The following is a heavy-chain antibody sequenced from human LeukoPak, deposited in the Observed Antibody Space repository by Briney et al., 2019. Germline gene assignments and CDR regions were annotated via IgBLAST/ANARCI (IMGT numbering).Heavy chain of an antibody. CDR3: ARGYAGTLFY. D-gene: IGHD4-23*01. CDR2: ISSSASTI. V-gene: IGHV3-48*03. CDR1: GFTFSSYA. J-gene: IGHJ4*02. Sequence: PGGSLRLSCAASGFTFSSYAMNWVRQAPGKGLECVSYISSSASTIYNADSVKGGFTISRDNAKNSLYLQMNSLRAEDTAVYYCARGYAGTLFYWGQGTLVTVSS.